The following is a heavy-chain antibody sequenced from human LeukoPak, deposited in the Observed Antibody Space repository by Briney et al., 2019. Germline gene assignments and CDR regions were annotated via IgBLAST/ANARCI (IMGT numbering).Heavy chain of an antibody. D-gene: IGHD3-10*02. J-gene: IGHJ4*02. CDR2: ISAYNGDT. V-gene: IGHV1-18*01. CDR1: GYIFAHNG. CDR3: ARLCWGNQLAGFDS. Sequence: ASVQVSCKTSGYIFAHNGISWVRQAPGQGPEWMGWISAYNGDTNYAQNFQGRVTMTRDTSTSTVYMELRSLRAEDTAVYYCARLCWGNQLAGFDSWGQGTLVTVSS.